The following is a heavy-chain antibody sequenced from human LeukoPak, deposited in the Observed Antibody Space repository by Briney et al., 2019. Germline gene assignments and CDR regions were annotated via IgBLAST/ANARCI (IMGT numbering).Heavy chain of an antibody. CDR1: GGSISSYY. D-gene: IGHD1-14*01. CDR3: ARGISGVSTGTYFDY. V-gene: IGHV4-34*01. Sequence: SETLSLTCTVSGGSISSYYWSWIRQPPGKGLEWIGEINHSGSTNYNPSLKSRVTISVDTSKNQFSLKLSSVTAADTAVYYCARGISGVSTGTYFDYWGQGTLVTVSS. J-gene: IGHJ4*02. CDR2: INHSGST.